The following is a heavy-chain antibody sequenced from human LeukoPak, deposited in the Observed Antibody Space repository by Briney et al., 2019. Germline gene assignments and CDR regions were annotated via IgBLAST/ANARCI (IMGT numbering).Heavy chain of an antibody. D-gene: IGHD2-2*02. CDR2: ISGSGGST. CDR1: GFTFSSYA. Sequence: GGSLRLSCAASGFTFSSYAMSWVRQAPGKGLEWVSAISGSGGSTYYADSVKGRFTISRDNAKNSLYLQMNSLRAEDTAVYYCARDLYNMAKDYYYGMDVWGQGTTVTVSS. J-gene: IGHJ6*02. CDR3: ARDLYNMAKDYYYGMDV. V-gene: IGHV3-23*01.